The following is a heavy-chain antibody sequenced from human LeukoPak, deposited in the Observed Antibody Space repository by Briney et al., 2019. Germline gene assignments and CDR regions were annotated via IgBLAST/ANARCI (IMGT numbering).Heavy chain of an antibody. D-gene: IGHD5-18*01. CDR2: ISSSSDTI. CDR3: AREDTAIPWEY. J-gene: IGHJ4*02. CDR1: GFTFSSYS. V-gene: IGHV3-48*01. Sequence: GGSLRLSCAASGFTFSSYSMSWVRQPPGKGLEWVSYISSSSDTIYYADSVRGRFTVSRDNAKNSLYLQMNSLRAEDTAVYYCAREDTAIPWEYWGQGTLVTVSS.